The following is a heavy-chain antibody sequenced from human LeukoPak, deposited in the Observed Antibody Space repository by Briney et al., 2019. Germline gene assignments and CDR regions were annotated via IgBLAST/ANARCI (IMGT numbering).Heavy chain of an antibody. CDR2: INPSGGST. D-gene: IGHD6-13*01. CDR3: ARAAAPPWDFDY. V-gene: IGHV1-46*01. CDR1: GYTLTSYY. Sequence: GASVKVSCKAFGYTLTSYYMHWVRRAPGQGLEWMGIINPSGGSTSYAQKFQGRVTMTRDMSTSTVYMELSSLRSEDTAVYYCARAAAPPWDFDYWGQGTLVTVSS. J-gene: IGHJ4*02.